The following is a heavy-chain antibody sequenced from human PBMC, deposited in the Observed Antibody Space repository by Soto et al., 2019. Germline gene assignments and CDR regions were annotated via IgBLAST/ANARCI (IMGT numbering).Heavy chain of an antibody. Sequence: VQLVESGGGVVQPGRSLRLSCAASGFTFSSYAMHWVRKAPGKGLEWVAVISYDGSDKYYADSVKGRFTISRHNSKNTLYLQMNSLRAEDTVVYYCARVEEYYYYYGMDVWGQGTTVTVSS. D-gene: IGHD1-1*01. CDR2: ISYDGSDK. CDR1: GFTFSSYA. CDR3: ARVEEYYYYYGMDV. J-gene: IGHJ6*02. V-gene: IGHV3-30-3*01.